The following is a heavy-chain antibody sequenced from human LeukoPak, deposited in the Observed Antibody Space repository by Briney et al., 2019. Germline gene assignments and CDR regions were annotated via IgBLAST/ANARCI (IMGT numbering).Heavy chain of an antibody. V-gene: IGHV1-69*05. CDR3: ARGYGDYDYYYYMGV. Sequence: SVKVSCKASGGTFSSYAISWVRQAPGQGLEWMGGITPIFGTANYAQKFQGRVTITTDESTSTAYMELSSLRSGDTAVYYCARGYGDYDYYYYMGVWGKGTTVTVSS. CDR2: ITPIFGTA. D-gene: IGHD4-17*01. CDR1: GGTFSSYA. J-gene: IGHJ6*03.